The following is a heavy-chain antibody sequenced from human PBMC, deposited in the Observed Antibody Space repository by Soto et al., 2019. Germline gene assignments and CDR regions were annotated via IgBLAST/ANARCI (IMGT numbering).Heavy chain of an antibody. D-gene: IGHD2-8*01. CDR3: VREVSRGWFDP. CDR1: NDSISSYY. V-gene: IGHV4-59*01. J-gene: IGHJ5*02. Sequence: SETLSLTCTVSNDSISSYYWSWIRQPPGKGLEWIGNSYFSGGTEYNPSLEGRVTISVDRSRNQFSLKLTSVTAADTAVYFCVREVSRGWFDPWGPGTLVTRLL. CDR2: SYFSGGT.